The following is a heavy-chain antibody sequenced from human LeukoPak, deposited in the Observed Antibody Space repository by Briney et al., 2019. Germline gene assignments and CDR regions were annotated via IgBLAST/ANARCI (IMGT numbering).Heavy chain of an antibody. CDR1: GFTFDEHT. J-gene: IGHJ4*02. CDR2: VTWEGFA. V-gene: IGHV3-43*01. D-gene: IGHD2-2*01. CDR3: VRDALPHCASSSCYQLDY. Sequence: GGSLRLSCVATGFTFDEHTIHWVRQRPGKGLEWVSLVTWEGFAFYGDSVKGRFTVSRDRKENSVFLQMNSLNPEDSAVYFCVRDALPHCASSSCYQLDYWGQGTLVTVSS.